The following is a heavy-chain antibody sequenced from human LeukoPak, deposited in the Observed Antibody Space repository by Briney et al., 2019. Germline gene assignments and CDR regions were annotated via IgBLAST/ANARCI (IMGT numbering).Heavy chain of an antibody. CDR1: GFTFSSYN. V-gene: IGHV3-23*01. J-gene: IGHJ6*02. CDR2: IRTNGAGT. CDR3: AGAMDV. Sequence: GGSLRLSCAASGFTFSSYNMNWVRRAPGQGLEWVSTIRTNGAGTHYADSVRGRFTISRDDSKNTLYLQMNSLRAEDTAVYYCAGAMDVWGQGTTVTVTS.